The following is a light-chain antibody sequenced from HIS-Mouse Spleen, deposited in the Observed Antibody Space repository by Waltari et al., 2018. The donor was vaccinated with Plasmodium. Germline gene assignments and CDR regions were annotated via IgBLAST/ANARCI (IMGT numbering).Light chain of an antibody. V-gene: IGKV1-6*01. CDR1: QGIRND. CDR2: AAS. CDR3: LQDYNDPYT. J-gene: IGKJ2*01. Sequence: AIQMTQSPPSLSASVGDRVTITRRASQGIRNDLGWYQQKPGKAPKLLISAASSLQRGVPSRFSGSGSGTDFTLTISSLQPEDFATYDCLQDYNDPYTFGQGTKLEIK.